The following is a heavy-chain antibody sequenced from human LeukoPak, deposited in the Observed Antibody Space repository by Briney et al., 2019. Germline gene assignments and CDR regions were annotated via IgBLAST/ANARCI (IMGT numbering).Heavy chain of an antibody. Sequence: PGGSLRLSCAASGFTFSSYEMNWVRQAPGKGLEWVSYISGSSRDTNYADPVKGRFTISRDNAKNSLYLQMNSLRAEDMAIYYCARGDRAIDYWGQGTLVTVSS. J-gene: IGHJ4*02. D-gene: IGHD1-14*01. CDR2: ISGSSRDT. CDR1: GFTFSSYE. CDR3: ARGDRAIDY. V-gene: IGHV3-48*03.